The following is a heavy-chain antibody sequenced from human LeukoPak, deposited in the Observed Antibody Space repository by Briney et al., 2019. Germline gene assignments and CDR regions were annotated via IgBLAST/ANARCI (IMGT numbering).Heavy chain of an antibody. CDR2: INPNSGGT. J-gene: IGHJ4*02. V-gene: IGHV1-2*02. CDR1: GYDFIGNY. CDR3: ARVTYSGGYTYGYEDY. Sequence: ASVRVSCKASGYDFIGNYMHWVRQAPGQGLEWMGWINPNSGGTNYAQKFQGRVTMIRDTSISTAYMELRSLKSDDTAVHYCARVTYSGGYTYGYEDYWGQGTLVTVSS. D-gene: IGHD5-18*01.